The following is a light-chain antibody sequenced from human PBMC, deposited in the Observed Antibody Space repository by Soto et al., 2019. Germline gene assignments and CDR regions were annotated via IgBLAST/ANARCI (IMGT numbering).Light chain of an antibody. CDR3: QQYDIYWT. J-gene: IGKJ1*01. CDR2: AAS. CDR1: QSISTW. Sequence: DIQMTQSPSTLSASLGDRVTITCRASQSISTWLAWYQQKPGKAPKLLIYAASRLESGVPSRFSGGGSGTEFTLNISSLQPDDTATYYCQQYDIYWTFGQGTKVEIK. V-gene: IGKV1-5*03.